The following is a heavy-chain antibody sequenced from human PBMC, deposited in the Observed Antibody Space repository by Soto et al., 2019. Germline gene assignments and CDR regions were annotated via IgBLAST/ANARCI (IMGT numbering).Heavy chain of an antibody. Sequence: QVQLVQSGAEVKKPGSSVKVSCKASGGTFSSYAISWVRQAPGQGLEWMGGIIPIFGTANYAQKFQGRVTITAAESTSTAYMELSSLRSEDTAVYYCARDRGSGWSYYYYGMDVWGQGTTVTVSS. D-gene: IGHD6-19*01. CDR3: ARDRGSGWSYYYYGMDV. CDR1: GGTFSSYA. J-gene: IGHJ6*02. V-gene: IGHV1-69*12. CDR2: IIPIFGTA.